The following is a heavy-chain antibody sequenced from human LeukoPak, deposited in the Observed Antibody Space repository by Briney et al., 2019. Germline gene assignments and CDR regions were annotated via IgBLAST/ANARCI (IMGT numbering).Heavy chain of an antibody. V-gene: IGHV4-59*02. CDR1: GVSVSTSH. D-gene: IGHD2/OR15-2a*01. J-gene: IGHJ4*02. CDR3: SEGYFEPFDH. CDR2: LAYTGKT. Sequence: PSETLSLTCNVSGVSVSTSHWNWIRQRPGKGLEWIGCLAYTGKTDYNPSLKSRVSISLGSSNNHFSLKLTSVTAADTAVYYCSEGYFEPFDHWGQGILVTVSS.